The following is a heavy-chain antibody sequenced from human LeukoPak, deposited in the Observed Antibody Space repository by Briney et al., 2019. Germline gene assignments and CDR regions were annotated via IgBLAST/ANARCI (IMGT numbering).Heavy chain of an antibody. CDR3: AKEVIVGVSFDY. D-gene: IGHD1-26*01. CDR1: GFTFSSYA. J-gene: IGHJ4*02. CDR2: ISGSGGST. Sequence: GGSLRLSCAASGFTFSSYAMSWVRQAQGQGLEWVAAISGSGGSTYYADSVKGRFTISKDNFKNTLYLQMNSLRAEDTAVYYCAKEVIVGVSFDYWGQGTPVTV. V-gene: IGHV3-23*01.